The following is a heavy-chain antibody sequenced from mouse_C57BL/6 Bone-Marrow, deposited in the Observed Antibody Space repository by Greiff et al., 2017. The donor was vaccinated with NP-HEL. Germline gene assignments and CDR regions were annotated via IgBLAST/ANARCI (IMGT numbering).Heavy chain of an antibody. CDR1: GFTFSSYA. CDR2: ISDGGSYT. Sequence: EVQRVESGGGLVKPGGSLKLSCAASGFTFSSYAMSWVRQTPEKRLEWVATISDGGSYTYYPDNVKGRFTISRDNAKNNLYLQMSHLKSEDTAMYYCARAGYGSSYPFAYWGQGTLVTVSA. D-gene: IGHD1-1*01. J-gene: IGHJ3*01. CDR3: ARAGYGSSYPFAY. V-gene: IGHV5-4*01.